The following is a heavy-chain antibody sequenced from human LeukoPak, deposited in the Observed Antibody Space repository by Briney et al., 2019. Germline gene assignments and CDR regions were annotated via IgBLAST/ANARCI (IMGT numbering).Heavy chain of an antibody. CDR2: ISSGSSYT. D-gene: IGHD6-13*01. V-gene: IGHV3-21*01. Sequence: PGGSLRLSCAASGFNFSSYSMNWVRQAPGKGLEWLSSISSGSSYTYYGDSVKGRFTISRDNTKKSLYLQMNSLRAEDTAVYYCARDDQGSSWYLGHSDAFDIWGQGTMVTVSS. CDR3: ARDDQGSSWYLGHSDAFDI. CDR1: GFNFSSYS. J-gene: IGHJ3*02.